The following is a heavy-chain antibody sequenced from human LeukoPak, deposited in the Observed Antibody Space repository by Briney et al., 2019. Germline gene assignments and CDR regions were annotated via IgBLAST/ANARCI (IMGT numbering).Heavy chain of an antibody. D-gene: IGHD3-22*01. J-gene: IGHJ3*02. V-gene: IGHV1-24*01. CDR1: GYTLTELS. CDR2: FDPEDGET. Sequence: ASVKVSCKVSGYTLTELSMHWVRQAPGKGLEWMGGFDPEDGETIYAQKFQGRVTMTEDTSTDTAHMELSSLSSEDTAVYYCATTPNYDWVILHDAFDIWGQGTMVTVSS. CDR3: ATTPNYDWVILHDAFDI.